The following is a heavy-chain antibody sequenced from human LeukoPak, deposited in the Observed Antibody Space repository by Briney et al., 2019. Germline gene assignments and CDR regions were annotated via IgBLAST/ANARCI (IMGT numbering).Heavy chain of an antibody. Sequence: ASVKVSCKASGYTFTSYGISWVRQAPGQGLEWMGWISAYNGNTNYAQKLQGRVTMTTDTSTSTAYMELRSLRSDDTAVYYCARDSSPLTGDYYYCMDVWGKGTTVTISS. D-gene: IGHD7-27*01. CDR3: ARDSSPLTGDYYYCMDV. J-gene: IGHJ6*03. CDR1: GYTFTSYG. V-gene: IGHV1-18*01. CDR2: ISAYNGNT.